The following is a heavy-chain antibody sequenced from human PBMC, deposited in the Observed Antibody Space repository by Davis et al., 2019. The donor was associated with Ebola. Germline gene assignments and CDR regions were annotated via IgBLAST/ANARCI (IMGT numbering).Heavy chain of an antibody. CDR1: GFTFSDYY. J-gene: IGHJ4*02. V-gene: IGHV3-11*03. CDR2: FSSSSSYT. CDR3: AKHIAAAFDY. Sequence: GESLKISCAASGFTFSDYYMSWIRQAPGKGLEWVSYFSSSSSYTNNADSVKGRFTISRDNSKNTLYLQMNSLRAEDTAVYYCAKHIAAAFDYWGQGTLVTGSS. D-gene: IGHD6-13*01.